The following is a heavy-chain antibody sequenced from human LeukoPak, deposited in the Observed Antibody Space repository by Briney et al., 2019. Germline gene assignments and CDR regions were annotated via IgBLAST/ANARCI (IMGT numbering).Heavy chain of an antibody. CDR1: GFSFDDYA. J-gene: IGHJ3*02. CDR3: SKRKAAGYALDI. D-gene: IGHD6-25*01. Sequence: GRSLRLSCAALGFSFDDYAMYWVRQAPGEGLEWVSGISWSSVSIGYADSVKGRFTISRDNAKNSLYLQMNSLKAEYTAVYYWSKRKAAGYALDIWGQRKMVTVSS. CDR2: ISWSSVSI. V-gene: IGHV3-9*01.